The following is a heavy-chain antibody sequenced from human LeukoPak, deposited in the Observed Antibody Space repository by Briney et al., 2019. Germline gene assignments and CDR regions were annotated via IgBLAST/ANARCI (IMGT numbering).Heavy chain of an antibody. D-gene: IGHD2-2*01. Sequence: SEILSLTCTVSGGSISSSSYYWGWIRQPPGKGLEWIGSIYYSGSTYYNPSLKSRVTISVDTSKNQFSLKLSSVTAADTAVYYCARRAGCSSTSCYCDYWGQGTLVTVSS. CDR3: ARRAGCSSTSCYCDY. J-gene: IGHJ4*02. V-gene: IGHV4-39*01. CDR2: IYYSGST. CDR1: GGSISSSSYY.